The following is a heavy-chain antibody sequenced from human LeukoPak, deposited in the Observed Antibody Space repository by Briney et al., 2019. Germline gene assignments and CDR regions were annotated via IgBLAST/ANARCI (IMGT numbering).Heavy chain of an antibody. Sequence: GASVKVSCKASGYTFTSYGISWVRQAPGQGLEWMGWISAYNGNTNYAQKLQGRVTMTTDTSTSTAYMELRSLRSDDTAVYYCARGRSVTMVRGVIADAFDIWGQGTIVTVSS. V-gene: IGHV1-18*01. J-gene: IGHJ3*02. CDR2: ISAYNGNT. CDR1: GYTFTSYG. D-gene: IGHD3-10*01. CDR3: ARGRSVTMVRGVIADAFDI.